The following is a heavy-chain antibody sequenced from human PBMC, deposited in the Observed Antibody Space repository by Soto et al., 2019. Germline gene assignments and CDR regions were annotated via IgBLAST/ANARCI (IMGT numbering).Heavy chain of an antibody. Sequence: PSETLSLTCTVSGGSISSGGYYWSWIRQHPGKGLEWIGYIYYSGSTYYNPSLKSRVTISVDTSKNQFSLKLSSVTAADTAVYYCARVPVMVYAYPNWFDPWGQGTLVTVSS. CDR2: IYYSGST. CDR1: GGSISSGGYY. CDR3: ARVPVMVYAYPNWFDP. J-gene: IGHJ5*02. D-gene: IGHD2-8*01. V-gene: IGHV4-31*03.